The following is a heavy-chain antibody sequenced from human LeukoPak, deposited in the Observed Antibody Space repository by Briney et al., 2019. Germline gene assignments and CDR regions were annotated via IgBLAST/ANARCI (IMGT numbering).Heavy chain of an antibody. CDR2: INWDGGST. CDR3: TTRRGAYGTLSFDH. Sequence: GGSLRLSCAASGFTFDAYTMPCFRQAPGKGLDWVSLINWDGGSTYYADSVKGRFTISRDNSTDSLYLQLNSLRTHHTALYYCTTRRGAYGTLSFDHWGQGTLVTVSS. J-gene: IGHJ4*02. V-gene: IGHV3-43*01. CDR1: GFTFDAYT. D-gene: IGHD3-10*01.